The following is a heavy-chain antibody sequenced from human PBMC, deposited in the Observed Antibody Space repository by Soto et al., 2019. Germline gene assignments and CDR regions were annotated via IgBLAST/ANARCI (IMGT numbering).Heavy chain of an antibody. D-gene: IGHD1-26*01. CDR2: IWYDGSIK. J-gene: IGHJ3*02. CDR3: ARATSGSFDALDM. Sequence: QVQLVESGGGVVQPGRSLRLSCAASGFTFRIYGMHWVRQAPGKGLEWVAVIWYDGSIKYHADSVKGRFTISRDNSKNTVYLQMNSLRDEDTAVYYCARATSGSFDALDMWGQGTMVTVSS. V-gene: IGHV3-33*01. CDR1: GFTFRIYG.